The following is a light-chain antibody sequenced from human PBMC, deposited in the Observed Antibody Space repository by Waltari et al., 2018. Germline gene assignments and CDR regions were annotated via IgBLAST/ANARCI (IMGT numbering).Light chain of an antibody. V-gene: IGLV2-11*01. J-gene: IGLJ3*02. CDR2: DVT. CDR3: RSYAGSNWV. Sequence: QSALTPPRSVSGSPGQSVTIPSTGTSRDVGGHDHFPWYQQHPGNAPKLIVFDVTKRPSGGPGRFSCFKSGHPAFLAIPGLQAEDEAYYYCRSYAGSNWVFGGGTKMTGL. CDR1: SRDVGGHDH.